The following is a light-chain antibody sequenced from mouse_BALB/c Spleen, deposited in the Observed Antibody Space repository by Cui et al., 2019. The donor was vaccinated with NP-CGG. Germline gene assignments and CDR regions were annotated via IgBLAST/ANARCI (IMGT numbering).Light chain of an antibody. CDR2: GTN. Sequence: QAVVTQDSALTTSPGETVTLTCRSSTGAVTTSNYANWVQEKPDHLFTGLIGGTNNRAPGVPARFSSSLIGDKAALTITGAQTEDEAIYFCALWYSNHWVFGGGTKLTVL. V-gene: IGLV1*01. J-gene: IGLJ1*01. CDR1: TGAVTTSNY. CDR3: ALWYSNHWV.